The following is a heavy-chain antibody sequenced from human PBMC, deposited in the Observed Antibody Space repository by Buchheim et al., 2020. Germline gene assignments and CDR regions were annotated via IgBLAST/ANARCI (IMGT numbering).Heavy chain of an antibody. J-gene: IGHJ4*02. CDR1: GFTFSSYA. D-gene: IGHD2/OR15-2a*01. Sequence: EVQLLESGGGLVQPGGSLRLSCAASGFTFSSYAMSWVRQAPGKGLEWVSGISGSGAAYYADSVKGRFTVSRDNSQNTLTLQMNSLRAEDTALYFCAKVEVLPRSTMAGHFDYWGQGTL. V-gene: IGHV3-23*01. CDR2: ISGSGAA. CDR3: AKVEVLPRSTMAGHFDY.